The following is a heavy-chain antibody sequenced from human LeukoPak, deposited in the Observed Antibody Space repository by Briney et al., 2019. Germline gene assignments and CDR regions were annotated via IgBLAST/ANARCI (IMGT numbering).Heavy chain of an antibody. CDR1: GSTFSSYA. Sequence: GGSLRLSCAASGSTFSSYAMSWVRQAPGKGLEWVSSISSSGANTYYADSVKGRFTISRDNSKNTLYLQMSSLRVEDTAVYYCAKRDRPCSGDCSAPYYFDYWGQGTLVTVSS. CDR2: ISSSGANT. D-gene: IGHD2-21*02. V-gene: IGHV3-23*01. J-gene: IGHJ4*02. CDR3: AKRDRPCSGDCSAPYYFDY.